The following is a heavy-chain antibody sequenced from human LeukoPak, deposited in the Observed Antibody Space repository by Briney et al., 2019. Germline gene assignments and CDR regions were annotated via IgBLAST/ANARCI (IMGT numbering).Heavy chain of an antibody. CDR2: IYTSGST. V-gene: IGHV4-61*02. CDR1: GGSISSGSYY. CDR3: GRGTFGGVIFDY. J-gene: IGHJ4*02. D-gene: IGHD3-16*01. Sequence: QVQLQESGPGLVKPSQTLSLTCTVSGGSISSGSYYWRWIRQPAGKGLEWIGRIYTSGSTNYNPSLKSRVTISVDTSKNQFSLKLRSVTAADTAVYYCGRGTFGGVIFDYGGQGTLVTVSS.